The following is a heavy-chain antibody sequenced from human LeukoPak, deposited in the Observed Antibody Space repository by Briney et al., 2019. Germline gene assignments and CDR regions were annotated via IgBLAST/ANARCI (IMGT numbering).Heavy chain of an antibody. CDR2: IYYSGST. Sequence: KPSETLSLTCTVSGGSISSYYWSWIRQPPGKGLEWIGYIYYSGSTNYNPSLKSRVTMSVDTSKNQFSLKLSSVTAADTAVYYCARTFDWLSPFDYWGQGTLVTVSS. CDR3: ARTFDWLSPFDY. CDR1: GGSISSYY. V-gene: IGHV4-59*01. D-gene: IGHD3-9*01. J-gene: IGHJ4*02.